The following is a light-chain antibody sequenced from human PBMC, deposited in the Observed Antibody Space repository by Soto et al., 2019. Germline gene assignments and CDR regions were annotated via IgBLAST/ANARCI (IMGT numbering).Light chain of an antibody. J-gene: IGKJ5*01. CDR2: DAS. V-gene: IGKV1-5*01. CDR1: QSISSW. Sequence: GDRVTITCRASQSISSWLAWYQQKPGKAPKLLIYDASSLESGVPSRFSGSGSGTESTLTISSLQPDDFATYYCQQYNSYPVFGQGTRLEIK. CDR3: QQYNSYPV.